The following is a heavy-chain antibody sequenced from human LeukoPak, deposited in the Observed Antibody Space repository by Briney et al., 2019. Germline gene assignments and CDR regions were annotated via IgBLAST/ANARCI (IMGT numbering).Heavy chain of an antibody. CDR2: LYSGGTT. V-gene: IGHV3-66*02. J-gene: IGHJ4*02. CDR1: GFTVSSTY. Sequence: GGSLRLSCAASGFTVSSTYMSWVRQAPGKGLEWVSVLYSGGTTYYADSVKGRFTVSRDNSKNTLYLQMNSLRAEDTAVYYCARDSNYDYWGQGTLVTVSS. CDR3: ARDSNYDY. D-gene: IGHD1-26*01.